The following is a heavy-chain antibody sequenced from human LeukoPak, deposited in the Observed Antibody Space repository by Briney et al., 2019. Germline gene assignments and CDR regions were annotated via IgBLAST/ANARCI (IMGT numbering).Heavy chain of an antibody. CDR1: GYTFPSYF. J-gene: IGHJ4*02. D-gene: IGHD5-18*01. Sequence: ASVKVSCTASGYTFPSYFMHWVRQAPGQGLEWMGIINPTGGSTTYAQKFQGRVTMTRDTSTSTVYMELSSLRSDDTAVYYCARDAARSNTAMGIYVYWGQGTLVTVSS. V-gene: IGHV1-46*01. CDR2: INPTGGST. CDR3: ARDAARSNTAMGIYVY.